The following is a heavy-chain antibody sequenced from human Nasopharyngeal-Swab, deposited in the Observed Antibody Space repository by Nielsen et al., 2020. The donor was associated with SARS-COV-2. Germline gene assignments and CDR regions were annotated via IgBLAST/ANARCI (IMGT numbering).Heavy chain of an antibody. CDR3: AFVDTTLLGYYYSGMDV. V-gene: IGHV3-23*01. CDR2: ISGSGCGT. Sequence: GESLKISCAASGFSFSNYGMSWVRQAPGKGLEWVSSISGSGCGTQYADSVKGRFTISRDNSKNTLLLQMNSLRAEDTAVYYCAFVDTTLLGYYYSGMDVWGQGTTVTVSS. J-gene: IGHJ6*02. D-gene: IGHD5-18*01. CDR1: GFSFSNYG.